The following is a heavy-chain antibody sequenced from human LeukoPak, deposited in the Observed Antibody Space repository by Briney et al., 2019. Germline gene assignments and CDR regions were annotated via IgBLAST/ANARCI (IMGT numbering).Heavy chain of an antibody. CDR1: VYTFTGYY. CDR3: ARGLSVAGTGDFDY. D-gene: IGHD6-19*01. V-gene: IGHV1-2*02. CDR2: INPNSGGT. J-gene: IGHJ4*02. Sequence: GASVEVSCKASVYTFTGYYMHWVRQAPGQGLEWMGWINPNSGGTNYAQKFQGRVTMTRDTSISTAYMELSRLRSDDTAVYYCARGLSVAGTGDFDYWGQGTLVTVSS.